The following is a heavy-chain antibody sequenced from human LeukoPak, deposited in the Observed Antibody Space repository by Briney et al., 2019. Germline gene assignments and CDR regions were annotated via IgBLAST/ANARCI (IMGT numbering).Heavy chain of an antibody. V-gene: IGHV4-4*09. J-gene: IGHJ6*03. CDR3: ARLYSSLEMWYYYYMDV. CDR1: GGSISSYY. CDR2: IYTSGST. Sequence: SETLSLTCTVSGGSISSYYWSWIRQPPGKGLEWIGYIYTSGSTNYNPSLKSRVTISVDTSKNQFSLKLSSVTAADTAVYYCARLYSSLEMWYYYYMDVWGKGTTVTVSS. D-gene: IGHD6-6*01.